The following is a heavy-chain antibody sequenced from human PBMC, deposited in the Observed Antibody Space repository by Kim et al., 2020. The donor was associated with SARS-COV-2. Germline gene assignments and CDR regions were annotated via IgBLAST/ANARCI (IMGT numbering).Heavy chain of an antibody. D-gene: IGHD3-3*02. CDR3: ARDRWLIRSYYYYGMDV. J-gene: IGHJ6*02. Sequence: VKGRFTISRENAKNSLYLQMNSLRAGDTAVYYGARDRWLIRSYYYYGMDVWGQGTTVTVSS. V-gene: IGHV3-13*01.